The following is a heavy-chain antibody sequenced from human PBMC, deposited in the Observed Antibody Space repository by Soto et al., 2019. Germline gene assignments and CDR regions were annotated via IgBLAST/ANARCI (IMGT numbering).Heavy chain of an antibody. Sequence: SETLSLTCAVYGESFSGYIWTWIRQTPGKGLKWIGQINHSGSASYNPSLKSRVTISVHTSNSQFSLELRYVTAADTAVFFCLIGFITGSHYSGGWYYFDSWGQGTQVTVSS. CDR3: LIGFITGSHYSGGWYYFDS. D-gene: IGHD6-19*01. CDR1: GESFSGYI. J-gene: IGHJ4*02. CDR2: INHSGSA. V-gene: IGHV4-34*01.